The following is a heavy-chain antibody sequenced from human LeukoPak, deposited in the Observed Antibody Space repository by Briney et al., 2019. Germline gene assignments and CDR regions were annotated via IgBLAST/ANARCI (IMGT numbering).Heavy chain of an antibody. J-gene: IGHJ4*02. D-gene: IGHD6-19*01. Sequence: GGSLRLSCVASGFTFSSYSMNWVRQAPGKGLGWVSYINSGGDNTYYADSVKGRFTISRDKAKSSLYLQMNSLRAEDTAVYYCARLAGAVVGTSDFDYWGQGTLVTVSS. CDR1: GFTFSSYS. V-gene: IGHV3-48*01. CDR3: ARLAGAVVGTSDFDY. CDR2: INSGGDNT.